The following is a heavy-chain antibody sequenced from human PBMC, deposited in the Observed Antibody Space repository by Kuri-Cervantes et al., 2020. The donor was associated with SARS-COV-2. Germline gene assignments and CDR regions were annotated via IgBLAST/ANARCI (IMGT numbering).Heavy chain of an antibody. CDR1: GFTFSSYS. V-gene: IGHV3-48*01. CDR2: ISSSSSSTI. J-gene: IGHJ3*02. Sequence: GESLKISCAASGFTFSSYSMNWVRQAPGKGLEWVSYISSSSSSTIYYADSVKGRFTISRDNAKNSLYLKMNSLRAEDTAVYYCASLGAFDIWGQGTMVTVSS. CDR3: ASLGAFDI.